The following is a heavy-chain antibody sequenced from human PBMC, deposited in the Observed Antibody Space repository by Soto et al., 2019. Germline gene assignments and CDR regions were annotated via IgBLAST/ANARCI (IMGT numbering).Heavy chain of an antibody. CDR3: AHSRCGGDCLQSYSSHYYYGMDV. V-gene: IGHV2-5*02. Sequence: QITLKESGPTLVKPTQTLTLTCTFSGFSLSTSGVGVGWIRQPPGKALEWLALIYWDDDKRYSPSLKSRLTITKATSKNRVVLTMTNMDPVDTATYYCAHSRCGGDCLQSYSSHYYYGMDVWGQGTTVTVSS. D-gene: IGHD2-21*02. CDR1: GFSLSTSGVG. J-gene: IGHJ6*02. CDR2: IYWDDDK.